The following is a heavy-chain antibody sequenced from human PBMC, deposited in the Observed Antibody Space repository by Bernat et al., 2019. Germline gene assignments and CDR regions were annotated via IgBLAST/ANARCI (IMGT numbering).Heavy chain of an antibody. J-gene: IGHJ5*02. CDR1: GFTFTDYW. D-gene: IGHD1-26*01. V-gene: IGHV3-7*01. Sequence: EVHLVESGGGLVQPGGSLRLSCAASGFTFTDYWMTWVRQAPGKGLEWVAHIKQDGSESYYVDSLKGRFTISRDNAKNLLYLQMNSLRAEDSALYYCTRVARRDDYSGSYGWSDPWGQGTQVTVSS. CDR2: IKQDGSES. CDR3: TRVARRDDYSGSYGWSDP.